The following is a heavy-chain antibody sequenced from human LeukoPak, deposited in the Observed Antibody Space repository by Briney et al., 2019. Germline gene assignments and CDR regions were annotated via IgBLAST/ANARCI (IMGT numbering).Heavy chain of an antibody. CDR1: GGSFSGYY. V-gene: IGHV4-34*01. J-gene: IGHJ6*02. D-gene: IGHD2-15*01. CDR3: ARGDNVVVVAAEVRNYYYGMDV. Sequence: SETLSLTCAVYGGSFSGYYWSWIRQPPGKGLEWIGEINHSGSTNYNPSLKSRVTISVDTSKNQFSLKLSSVTAADTAVYYCARGDNVVVVAAEVRNYYYGMDVWGQGTTVTVSS. CDR2: INHSGST.